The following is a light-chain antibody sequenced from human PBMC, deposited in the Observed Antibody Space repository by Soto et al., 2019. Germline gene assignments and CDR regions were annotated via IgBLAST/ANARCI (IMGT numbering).Light chain of an antibody. CDR3: QQYYSSPQT. CDR1: QSVLYSSKNKNY. J-gene: IGKJ1*01. Sequence: DIVMTQSPDSLAVSLGERATINCKSSQSVLYSSKNKNYLAWYQQKPGQPPQLLTYWASTRESGVPDRFSGSGSGTDFTLTISNLQAEDVAVYYCQQYYSSPQTFSQGTKVEIK. CDR2: WAS. V-gene: IGKV4-1*01.